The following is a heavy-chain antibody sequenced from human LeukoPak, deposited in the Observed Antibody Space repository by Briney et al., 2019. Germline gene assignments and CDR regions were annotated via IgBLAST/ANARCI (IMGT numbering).Heavy chain of an antibody. Sequence: SETLSLTCTVSGGFISSYYWSWIRQPAGKGLEWIGRIYTSGSTNYNPSLKSRVTMSVDTSKNQFSLKLSSVTAADTAVYYCAGGRSSSWYGRGEVDYWGQGTLVTVSS. CDR3: AGGRSSSWYGRGEVDY. J-gene: IGHJ4*02. CDR2: IYTSGST. V-gene: IGHV4-4*07. D-gene: IGHD6-13*01. CDR1: GGFISSYY.